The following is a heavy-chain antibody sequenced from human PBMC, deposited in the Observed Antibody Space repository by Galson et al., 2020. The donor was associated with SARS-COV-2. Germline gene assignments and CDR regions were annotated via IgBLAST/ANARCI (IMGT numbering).Heavy chain of an antibody. CDR3: ARATITMIALYYVDY. CDR2: ISYDGSNK. Sequence: GGSLRLSCAAFGFTFSSYAMHWVRQAPGKGLEWVAVISYDGSNKYYADSVKGRFTISSDNSKNTLYLQMNSLRAEDTAVYYCARATITMIALYYVDYWGQGTLVTVSS. V-gene: IGHV3-30*01. J-gene: IGHJ4*02. CDR1: GFTFSSYA. D-gene: IGHD3-22*01.